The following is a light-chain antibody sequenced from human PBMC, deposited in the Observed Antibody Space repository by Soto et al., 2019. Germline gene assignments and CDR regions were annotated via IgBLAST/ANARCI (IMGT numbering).Light chain of an antibody. CDR2: GTS. J-gene: IGKJ4*01. V-gene: IGKV3-15*01. CDR3: QQYDNWPSVT. Sequence: IVMTQSPATLSVSPGERATLSCRASQSVGRSLAWYQQKPGQAPRLLIYGTSARATGIPATFSGSGSGTEFTLTISSLQSEDFAIYYCQQYDNWPSVTFGGVPKVEIK. CDR1: QSVGRS.